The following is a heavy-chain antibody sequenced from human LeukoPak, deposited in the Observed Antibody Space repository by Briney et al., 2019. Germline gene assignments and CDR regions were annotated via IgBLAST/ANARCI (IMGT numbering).Heavy chain of an antibody. D-gene: IGHD3-10*01. Sequence: PSETLSLTGTVSGGSISSSSYYWVWIRQPPGKGLEWIGNIYYSGNTYYTPSLKSRVTISVDTSKHQFSLKLRSVSATDTAVYYCARRYGSGSYYFDYWGQGTLVTVSS. CDR2: IYYSGNT. CDR1: GGSISSSSYY. V-gene: IGHV4-39*01. CDR3: ARRYGSGSYYFDY. J-gene: IGHJ4*02.